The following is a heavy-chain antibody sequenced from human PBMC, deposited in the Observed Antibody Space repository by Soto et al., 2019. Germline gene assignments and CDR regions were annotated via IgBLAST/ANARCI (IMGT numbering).Heavy chain of an antibody. V-gene: IGHV4-31*03. D-gene: IGHD3-22*01. CDR3: AGRAYYYDSSGPLDY. CDR1: GGSISSGGYC. CDR2: IYYSGST. J-gene: IGHJ4*02. Sequence: PSETLSLTCTVSGGSISSGGYCWSWIRQHPGKGLEWIGYIYYSGSTYYNPSLKSRVTISVDTSKNQFSLKLSSVTAADTAVYYCAGRAYYYDSSGPLDYWGQGTLVTVSS.